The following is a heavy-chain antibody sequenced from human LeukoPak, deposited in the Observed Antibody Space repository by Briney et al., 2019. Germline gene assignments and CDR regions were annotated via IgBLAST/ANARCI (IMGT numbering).Heavy chain of an antibody. CDR3: ARAPARARLDY. D-gene: IGHD6-6*01. J-gene: IGHJ4*02. Sequence: PGGSLRLSCAASGFTFSTYWMSWVRQAPGKGLEWVASIKEDGSEKNFEDSVKGRFTISRDNAKSSLYLQMNSLRAEDTAVYYCARAPARARLDYWGQGTLVTVSS. CDR2: IKEDGSEK. V-gene: IGHV3-7*01. CDR1: GFTFSTYW.